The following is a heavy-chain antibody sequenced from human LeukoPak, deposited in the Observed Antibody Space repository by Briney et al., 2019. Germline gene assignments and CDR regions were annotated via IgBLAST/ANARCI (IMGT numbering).Heavy chain of an antibody. CDR2: INHSGST. D-gene: IGHD6-19*01. Sequence: SETLSLTCAVYGGFFNVYYWSWIRQPPGKGLECIGEINHSGSTTYHPPLKSRVTLSVDTSMNQFSLKLTSVTAAAPAVFSFERSGGIAEAAFDYWGQGTLVTVSS. CDR1: GGFFNVYY. V-gene: IGHV4-34*01. J-gene: IGHJ4*02. CDR3: ERSGGIAEAAFDY.